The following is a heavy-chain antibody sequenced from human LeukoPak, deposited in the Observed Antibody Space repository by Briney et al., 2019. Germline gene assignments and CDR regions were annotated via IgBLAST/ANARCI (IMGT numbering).Heavy chain of an antibody. CDR1: GFTFSDYY. J-gene: IGHJ4*02. D-gene: IGHD1-1*01. Sequence: GGSLRLSCAASGFTFSDYYMSWIRQAPGKGLEWVSFISSGGNIINYADSMKGRFTISRDNAKNSLYLQMNSLRAEDTAVYYCARDRTRETFDYWGRGTLVTVSS. CDR2: ISSGGNII. CDR3: ARDRTRETFDY. V-gene: IGHV3-11*04.